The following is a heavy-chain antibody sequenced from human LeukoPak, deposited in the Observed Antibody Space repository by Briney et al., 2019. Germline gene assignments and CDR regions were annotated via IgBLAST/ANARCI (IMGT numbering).Heavy chain of an antibody. Sequence: SETLSLTCTVSGGSISSYYWSWIRQPPGKGLEWIGYIYYSGSTNYNPSLKSRVTISVDTSKNQFSLKLSSVTAADTAVYYCARSQLEDDAFDIWGQGTMVTVSS. CDR2: IYYSGST. CDR3: ARSQLEDDAFDI. J-gene: IGHJ3*02. V-gene: IGHV4-59*08. CDR1: GGSISSYY. D-gene: IGHD2-2*01.